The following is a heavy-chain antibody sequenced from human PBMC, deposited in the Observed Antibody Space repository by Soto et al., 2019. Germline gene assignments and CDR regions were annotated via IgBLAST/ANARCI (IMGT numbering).Heavy chain of an antibody. V-gene: IGHV3-74*03. J-gene: IGHJ4*02. D-gene: IGHD3-10*01. CDR3: ARGILGSGTANDH. Sequence: EVQLVESGGGLVQPGGSLILSCAASGFTFSNYWMVWVRQAPRKGLGWVSRIIGDGLYTTYADSVKGRFTISRDNAKKTGYLKMTGLRVEDTAVYYCARGILGSGTANDHWGQGTLVTVSS. CDR2: IIGDGLYT. CDR1: GFTFSNYW.